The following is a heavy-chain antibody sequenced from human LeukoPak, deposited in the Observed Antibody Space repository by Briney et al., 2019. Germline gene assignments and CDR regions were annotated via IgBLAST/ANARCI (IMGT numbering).Heavy chain of an antibody. CDR2: INPSGGST. Sequence: ASVKVSCKASGYTFTSYYMHWVRQAPGQGLEWMGIINPSGGSTSYAQKFQGRVTMTRDTSTSTVYMELSSLRPEDTAVYYCARIAEVGTVTTAEYFQHWGQGTLVTVSS. V-gene: IGHV1-46*01. J-gene: IGHJ1*01. CDR3: ARIAEVGTVTTAEYFQH. D-gene: IGHD5-18*01. CDR1: GYTFTSYY.